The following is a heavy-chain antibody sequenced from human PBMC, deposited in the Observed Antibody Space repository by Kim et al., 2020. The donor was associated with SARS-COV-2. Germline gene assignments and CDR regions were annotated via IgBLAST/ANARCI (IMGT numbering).Heavy chain of an antibody. V-gene: IGHV3-48*02. CDR3: ARDDAWAFDY. D-gene: IGHD2-2*01. CDR1: GFTFNSYS. CDR2: SGTSGGGT. J-gene: IGHJ4*02. Sequence: GGSLRLSCAASGFTFNSYSMNWVRQAPGKGLEWVSYSGTSGGGTFYADSVKGRFTISRDNARNSLYLQMNSLRDEDTAVYYCARDDAWAFDYWGQGTLVT.